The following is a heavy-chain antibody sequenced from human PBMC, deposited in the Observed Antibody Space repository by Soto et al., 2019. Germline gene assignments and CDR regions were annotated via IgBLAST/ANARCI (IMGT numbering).Heavy chain of an antibody. Sequence: GGSLRLSCAASGFTFSSYAMSWVRQAPGKGLEWVSAISGSGGSTYYADSVKGRFTISRDNSKNTLYLQMNSLRAEDTAVYYCASNMRPIVVVMLDYWGQGTLVTVSS. CDR1: GFTFSSYA. CDR3: ASNMRPIVVVMLDY. V-gene: IGHV3-23*01. D-gene: IGHD3-22*01. J-gene: IGHJ4*02. CDR2: ISGSGGST.